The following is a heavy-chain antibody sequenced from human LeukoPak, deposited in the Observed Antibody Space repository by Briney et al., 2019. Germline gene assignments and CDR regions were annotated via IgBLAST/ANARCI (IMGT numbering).Heavy chain of an antibody. CDR3: ARDPIVVVAARGDAFDI. D-gene: IGHD2-15*01. Sequence: GGSLRLSCAASGFTFSSYRMHWVRQAPGKGLEWVAVIWYDGSNKYYADSVKGRFTISRDNSKNTLYLQMNSLRAEDTAVYYCARDPIVVVAARGDAFDIWGQGTMVTVSS. J-gene: IGHJ3*02. CDR1: GFTFSSYR. V-gene: IGHV3-33*01. CDR2: IWYDGSNK.